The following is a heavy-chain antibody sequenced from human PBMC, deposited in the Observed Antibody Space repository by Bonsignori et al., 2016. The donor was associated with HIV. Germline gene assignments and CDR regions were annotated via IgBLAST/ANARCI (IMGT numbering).Heavy chain of an antibody. CDR2: IYHSGIN. V-gene: IGHV4-31*11. Sequence: QVQLQESGPGLVKPSETLSLTCVVSGGSISSRGYFWTWIRQLPGKGLEWIGYIYHSGINNYNPSLKSRVTMSLDSSKNRFSLNLTSVTAADTAVYYCARAGALGXNFGHERLDSWGREPWSPSPQ. J-gene: IGHJ4*02. D-gene: IGHD1-1*01. CDR1: GGSISSRGYF. CDR3: ARAGALGXNFGHERLDS.